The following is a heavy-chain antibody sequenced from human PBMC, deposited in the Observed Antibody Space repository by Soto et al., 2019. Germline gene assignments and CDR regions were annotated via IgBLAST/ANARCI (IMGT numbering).Heavy chain of an antibody. CDR1: GDTFTNYY. Sequence: QVQLMQSGAEVKKPGASVKVSCKASGDTFTNYYLHWVRQAPGQGLEWMGTVNPSGGHTTYSQNFLGRVSMTRDTSTSTLYMELTSLTSDDTAVYYCARGGHVVVVTAAFDYWGQGTLVTVSS. V-gene: IGHV1-46*01. D-gene: IGHD2-21*02. CDR3: ARGGHVVVVTAAFDY. J-gene: IGHJ4*02. CDR2: VNPSGGHT.